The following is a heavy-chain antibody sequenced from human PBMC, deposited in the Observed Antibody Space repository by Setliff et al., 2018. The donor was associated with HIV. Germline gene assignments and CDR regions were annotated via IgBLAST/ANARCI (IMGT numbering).Heavy chain of an antibody. CDR2: IFYTGST. CDR1: NDSISSSTAHY. D-gene: IGHD2-2*01. J-gene: IGHJ4*02. V-gene: IGHV4-39*01. CDR3: ARHFGGDYQLPDLFDY. Sequence: SETLSLTCTVSNDSISSSTAHYWGWIHQPPGKGLEWIGSIFYTGSTYYSTSLKSRVTISVDTSKNQFSLKLSSVTAADTAVYYCARHFGGDYQLPDLFDYWGQGTLVTVSS.